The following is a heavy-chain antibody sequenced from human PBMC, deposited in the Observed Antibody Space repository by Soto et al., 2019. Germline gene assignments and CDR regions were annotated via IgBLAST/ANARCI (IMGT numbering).Heavy chain of an antibody. D-gene: IGHD3-22*01. Sequence: GGSLRLSCAASGFTFSSYSMNWVRQAPGKGLEWVSYISSSSSTIYYADSVKGRFTISRDNAKNSLYLQMNSLRDEDTAVYYCARTYYYDSSGYYPLYYLDYWGQGTLVTVSS. V-gene: IGHV3-48*02. CDR2: ISSSSSTI. CDR3: ARTYYYDSSGYYPLYYLDY. CDR1: GFTFSSYS. J-gene: IGHJ4*02.